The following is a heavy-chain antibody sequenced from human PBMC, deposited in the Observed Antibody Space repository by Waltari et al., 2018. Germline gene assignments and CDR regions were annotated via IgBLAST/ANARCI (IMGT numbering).Heavy chain of an antibody. Sequence: QVHLVQSGAEVQKPGASVGVSCKTSGYTFTGRFIHWVRQAPGQGLEWMGWINPNSGGTKYAQKFQGRVTMTSDTSISTAYMELTSLRSDDTAIYYCATWAGYFDFWSGPFDNWGQGTLVTVTS. J-gene: IGHJ4*02. CDR2: INPNSGGT. V-gene: IGHV1-2*02. CDR1: GYTFTGRF. D-gene: IGHD3-3*01. CDR3: ATWAGYFDFWSGPFDN.